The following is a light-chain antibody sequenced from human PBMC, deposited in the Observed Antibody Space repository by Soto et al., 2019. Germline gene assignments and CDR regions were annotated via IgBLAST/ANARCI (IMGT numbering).Light chain of an antibody. J-gene: IGKJ2*01. CDR3: QQRNSYPRT. V-gene: IGKV1-9*01. CDR1: QGINIF. Sequence: DIQLTQSPSFLSASVGDRVTITCRASQGINIFLAWFQQKPGKAPKLQISAASTLQSSVPSMFSGSGSETEFTLTITSLQPEDSAAYYCQQRNSYPRTFGQGTKVEIK. CDR2: AAS.